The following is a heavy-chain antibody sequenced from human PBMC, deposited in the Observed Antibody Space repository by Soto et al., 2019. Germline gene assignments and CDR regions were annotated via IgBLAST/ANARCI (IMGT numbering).Heavy chain of an antibody. CDR1: GYTFTSYY. D-gene: IGHD3-22*01. CDR3: ARGYRTDYYDSSGYYAAFDY. CDR2: INPSGGST. V-gene: IGHV1-46*01. Sequence: ASVKVSCKASGYTFTSYYMHWVRQAPGQGLEWMGIINPSGGSTSYAQKFQGRVTMTRDTSTSTVYMELSSLRSEDTAVYYCARGYRTDYYDSSGYYAAFDYWGQGTLVTV. J-gene: IGHJ4*02.